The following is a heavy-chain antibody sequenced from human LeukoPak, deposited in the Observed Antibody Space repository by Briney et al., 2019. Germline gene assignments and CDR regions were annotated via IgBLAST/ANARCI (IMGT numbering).Heavy chain of an antibody. J-gene: IGHJ4*02. D-gene: IGHD2-15*01. V-gene: IGHV4-39*01. CDR2: IFYSGST. CDR1: GGSISTSNYY. Sequence: PSETLSLTCTVSGGSISTSNYYWGWIRQPPGKGLEWIGNIFYSGSTYYSPSLKSRVTISLDTSRNQFSLKLNSVTAADTAVYYCARHIVVVVAATPLYYFDYWGQGTLVTVSS. CDR3: ARHIVVVVAATPLYYFDY.